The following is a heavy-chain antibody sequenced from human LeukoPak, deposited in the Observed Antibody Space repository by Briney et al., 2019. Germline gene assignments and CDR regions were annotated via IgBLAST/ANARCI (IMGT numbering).Heavy chain of an antibody. CDR1: GFAFSTYA. V-gene: IGHV3-23*01. D-gene: IGHD2-15*01. CDR3: AKRHCRGGSCYSDSYYLDV. Sequence: GESLRLSCAASGFAFSTYAMSWVRQAPGKGLEWVSGISATGGSTYYADSVKGRFTISRDNSKNTLILQMSSLRVEDTALYYCAKRHCRGGSCYSDSYYLDVWGKGTTVTVSS. J-gene: IGHJ6*03. CDR2: ISATGGST.